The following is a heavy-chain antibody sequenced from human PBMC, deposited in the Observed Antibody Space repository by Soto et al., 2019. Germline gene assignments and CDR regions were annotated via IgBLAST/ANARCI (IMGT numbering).Heavy chain of an antibody. D-gene: IGHD3-22*01. J-gene: IGHJ4*02. CDR1: GGIFRRYT. Sequence: QVQLVQSGAEVQKPGSSVKVSCKASGGIFRRYTITWVRQAPGQGLEWMGGITPMFGTPNYAQKFRGRVTITADESTSTAYMELNSLRSEDTAMYFCARDGTLYDSRAYYYLYWGQGTLVTVSS. V-gene: IGHV1-69*01. CDR3: ARDGTLYDSRAYYYLY. CDR2: ITPMFGTP.